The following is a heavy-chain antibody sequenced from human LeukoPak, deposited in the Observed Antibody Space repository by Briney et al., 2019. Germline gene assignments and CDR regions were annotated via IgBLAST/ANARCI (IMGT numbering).Heavy chain of an antibody. D-gene: IGHD5-24*01. J-gene: IGHJ4*02. CDR1: GGSISSGGYY. V-gene: IGHV4-31*03. CDR2: IYYSGST. CDR3: ARGTGDGYNLFDY. Sequence: PSQTLSLTCTVSGGSISSGGYYWSWVRQHPGKGLEWIGYIYYSGSTYYNPSLKSRVTISVDTSKNQFSLKLSSVTAADTAVYYCARGTGDGYNLFDYWGQGTLVTVSS.